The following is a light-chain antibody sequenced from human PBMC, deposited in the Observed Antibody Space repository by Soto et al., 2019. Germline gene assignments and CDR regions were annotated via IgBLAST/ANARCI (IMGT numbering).Light chain of an antibody. Sequence: DIQMTQSPSSLSASVGDRVTITCRASQGISNYLNWYQQKPGKAPKLLIYDASNLETGVPSRFSGSGSGTDFNLTISSLQPEDIATYYCQQYDSLPRTFGQGTDWRL. CDR2: DAS. CDR1: QGISNY. V-gene: IGKV1-33*01. CDR3: QQYDSLPRT. J-gene: IGKJ5*01.